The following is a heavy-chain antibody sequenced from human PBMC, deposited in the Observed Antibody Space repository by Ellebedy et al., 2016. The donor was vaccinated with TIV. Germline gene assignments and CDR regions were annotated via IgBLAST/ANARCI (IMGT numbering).Heavy chain of an antibody. V-gene: IGHV3-23*01. J-gene: IGHJ4*02. D-gene: IGHD3-9*01. CDR3: AKDDYYDILTGYPLDY. CDR2: ISGSGGST. Sequence: GGSLRLXXAASGFTFSSYAMSWVRQAPGKGLEWVSAISGSGGSTYYADSVKGRFTISRDNSKNTLYLQMNSLRAEDTAVYYCAKDDYYDILTGYPLDYWGQGTLVTVSS. CDR1: GFTFSSYA.